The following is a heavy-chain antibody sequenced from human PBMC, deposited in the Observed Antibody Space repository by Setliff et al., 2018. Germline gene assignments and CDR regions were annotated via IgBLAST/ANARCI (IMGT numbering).Heavy chain of an antibody. J-gene: IGHJ4*02. CDR1: GYTFTGYY. Sequence: GASVKVSCKASGYTFTGYYMHWVRQAPGQGLEWMGWINPNSGGTNYAQKFQGRVTMTRDTSISTAYMELSRLRSEDTAVYYCARGPFLEWLSYYDYWGQGTLVTVSS. V-gene: IGHV1-2*02. D-gene: IGHD3-3*01. CDR3: ARGPFLEWLSYYDY. CDR2: INPNSGGT.